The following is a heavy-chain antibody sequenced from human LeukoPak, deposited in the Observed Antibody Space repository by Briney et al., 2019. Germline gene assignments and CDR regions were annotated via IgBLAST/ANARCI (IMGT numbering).Heavy chain of an antibody. CDR3: AKXDLNYGGNPDF. J-gene: IGHJ4*02. CDR2: ISGSGGGT. D-gene: IGHD4-23*01. Sequence: PGGSLXLSCAASGFTFSSYAMSWVRQAPGKGLEWVSTISGSGGGTYYADSVKGRFTISRDNSKYTVYLQMNSLRADDTAVFYXAKXDLNYGGNPDFWGQGTLVTVSS. CDR1: GFTFSSYA. V-gene: IGHV3-23*01.